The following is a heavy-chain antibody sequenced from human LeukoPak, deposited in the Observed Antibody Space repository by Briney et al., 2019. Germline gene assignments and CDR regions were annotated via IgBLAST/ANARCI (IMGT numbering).Heavy chain of an antibody. D-gene: IGHD3-22*01. V-gene: IGHV3-33*01. CDR1: GFTFSTYG. CDR3: ARDFRDYYDSSGLYNWFDP. Sequence: GGSLRRSCAASGFTFSTYGMHWVRQAPGKGLEGVAVIWYDGSLKYYADSVKGRFTIYRDNSKNTLYLQMNSLRVEDTAVYYCARDFRDYYDSSGLYNWFDPGDQGARVTVSS. J-gene: IGHJ5*02. CDR2: IWYDGSLK.